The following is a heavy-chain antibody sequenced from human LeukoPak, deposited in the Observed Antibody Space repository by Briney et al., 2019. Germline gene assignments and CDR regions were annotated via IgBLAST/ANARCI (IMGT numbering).Heavy chain of an antibody. J-gene: IGHJ6*02. CDR3: AKGGSGFGFYYGMDV. Sequence: PGGSLRLSCAASEFTFSSFAMNWVRQAPGKGLEWVSGTSDSGTTTYYADSVKGRFTMSRDNSKKTLFLQIGSLRAEDTAVYYGAKGGSGFGFYYGMDVWGQGTTVTVSS. CDR1: EFTFSSFA. V-gene: IGHV3-23*01. D-gene: IGHD3-10*01. CDR2: TSDSGTTT.